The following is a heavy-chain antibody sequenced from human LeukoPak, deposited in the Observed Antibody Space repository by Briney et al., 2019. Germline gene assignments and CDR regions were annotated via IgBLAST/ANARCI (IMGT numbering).Heavy chain of an antibody. CDR3: AVARGSNYGAPGD. D-gene: IGHD5-18*01. V-gene: IGHV3-53*01. Sequence: QAPGKGLEWVSVIYSGGSTFCADSVKGRFSIFRDNSKNTLYLQMNILRAEVTSVDYCAVARGSNYGAPGDWGQVTLVTVSS. CDR2: IYSGGST. J-gene: IGHJ1*01.